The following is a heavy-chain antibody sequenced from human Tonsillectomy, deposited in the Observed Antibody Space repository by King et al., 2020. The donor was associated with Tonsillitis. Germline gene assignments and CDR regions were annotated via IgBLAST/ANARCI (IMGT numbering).Heavy chain of an antibody. Sequence: HEQLVQSGAELRKPGASVKVSCKTSGYTFGDFYIHWVRQAPGQGLEWMGWINPNSGGTKYAQRFQGWVTMTRDTSISTAYLEVRRLSYADTAVYYCARDLSVSNTFDYWGQGTLVTVSS. CDR1: GYTFGDFY. D-gene: IGHD5/OR15-5a*01. CDR2: INPNSGGT. V-gene: IGHV1-2*04. J-gene: IGHJ4*02. CDR3: ARDLSVSNTFDY.